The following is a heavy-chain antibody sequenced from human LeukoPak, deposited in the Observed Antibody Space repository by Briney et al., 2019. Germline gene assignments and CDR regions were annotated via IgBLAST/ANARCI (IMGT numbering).Heavy chain of an antibody. CDR3: ARVRTISSSFDP. CDR1: GDSISGYY. D-gene: IGHD6-6*01. CDR2: IYYSGTT. Sequence: SETLSLTCNVSGDSISGYYWSWIRQPPGKGLEWIGYIYYSGTTNYNPSLKSRVTISIDTSKNQFSLKLTSVTAADTAVYYCARVRTISSSFDPWGQGTLVTVSS. V-gene: IGHV4-59*01. J-gene: IGHJ5*02.